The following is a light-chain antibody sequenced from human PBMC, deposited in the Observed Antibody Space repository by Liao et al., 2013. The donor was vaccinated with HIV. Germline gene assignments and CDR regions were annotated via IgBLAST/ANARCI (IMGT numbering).Light chain of an antibody. Sequence: SYELTQPPSVSVSPGQTASITCSGEKLGDKYACWYQQKPGQAPLLVIYYDSDRPSGIPERFSGSNSGNTATLTISGTQAMDEADYYCQAWDSGTVVFGGGTKLTVL. CDR2: YDS. CDR1: KLGDKY. CDR3: QAWDSGTVV. V-gene: IGLV3-1*01. J-gene: IGLJ2*01.